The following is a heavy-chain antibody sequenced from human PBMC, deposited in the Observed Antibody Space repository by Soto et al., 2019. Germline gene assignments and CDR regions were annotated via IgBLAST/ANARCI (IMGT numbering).Heavy chain of an antibody. CDR1: GFAFNSYW. CDR2: IYNDGSRT. J-gene: IGHJ4*02. Sequence: PGGSLRLSCAASGFAFNSYWMHWVRQNPGKGPVWVSRIYNDGSRTAYADSVKGRFTISRDNAKNTPYLQMSSLTVEDTAVYYCARDLSGETTPYFDLWGQGALVTVSS. V-gene: IGHV3-74*01. CDR3: ARDLSGETTPYFDL. D-gene: IGHD1-1*01.